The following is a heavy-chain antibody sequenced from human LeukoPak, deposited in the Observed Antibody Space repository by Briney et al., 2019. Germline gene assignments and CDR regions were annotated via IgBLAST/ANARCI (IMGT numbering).Heavy chain of an antibody. CDR2: VSFGSSYI. CDR3: ARASTEYAVTDGFDT. V-gene: IGHV3-21*06. CDR1: GFTFKDYT. J-gene: IGHJ5*02. D-gene: IGHD4-17*01. Sequence: GGSLGLSCAASGFTFKDYTMNWVRQSPGKGLQWVSYVSFGSSYISYADSLKGRFTISRDDAKSSVYLEMTSLRTDDMAVYYCARASTEYAVTDGFDTWGPGTLVTVSS.